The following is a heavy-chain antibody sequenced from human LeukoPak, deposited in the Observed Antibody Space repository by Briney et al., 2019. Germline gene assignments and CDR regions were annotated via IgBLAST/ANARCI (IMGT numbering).Heavy chain of an antibody. CDR3: ARVECSGGSCPNYYYYGMDV. V-gene: IGHV1-2*02. CDR2: INPNSGGT. CDR1: GYTFTGYY. J-gene: IGHJ6*02. Sequence: ASVKVSCKASGYTFTGYYMHWVRQAPGQGLEWMGWINPNSGGTNYAQKFQGRVTMTRDTSISTAYMELSRLRSDDTAVYYCARVECSGGSCPNYYYYGMDVWGQGTTVTVSS. D-gene: IGHD2-15*01.